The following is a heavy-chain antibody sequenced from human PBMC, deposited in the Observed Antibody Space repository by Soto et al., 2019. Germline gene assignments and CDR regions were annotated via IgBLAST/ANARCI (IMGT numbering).Heavy chain of an antibody. CDR1: GYTFTNYG. D-gene: IGHD2-2*01. J-gene: IGHJ4*02. V-gene: IGHV1-18*01. CDR2: ISAYNGNT. Sequence: QVQLVQSGAEVKKPGASVKVSCKASGYTFTNYGISWVRQAPGQGLEWMGWISAYNGNTDYAQKLQGRVTMTTDTSTSTAYIELRSLRSDHTAVYYCARVGAYCVSTSCHDYWGQGTLVTVSS. CDR3: ARVGAYCVSTSCHDY.